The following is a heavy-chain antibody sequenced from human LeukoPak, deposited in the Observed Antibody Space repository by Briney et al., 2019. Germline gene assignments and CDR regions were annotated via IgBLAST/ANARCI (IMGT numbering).Heavy chain of an antibody. CDR1: GGSISSSSYY. V-gene: IGHV4-39*07. Sequence: PSETLSLTCTVSGGSISSSSYYWGWIRQPPGKGLEWIGSIYYSGSTYYNPSLKSRVTISVDTSKNQFSLKLSSVTAADTAVYYCARGRRELLPYYFDYWGQGTLVTVSS. CDR2: IYYSGST. CDR3: ARGRRELLPYYFDY. J-gene: IGHJ4*02. D-gene: IGHD1-26*01.